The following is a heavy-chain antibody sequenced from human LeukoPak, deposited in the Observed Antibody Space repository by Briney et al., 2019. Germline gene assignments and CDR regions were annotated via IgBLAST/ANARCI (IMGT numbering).Heavy chain of an antibody. D-gene: IGHD2-2*01. CDR2: IKQDGSEK. CDR1: GFTFSNYW. V-gene: IGHV3-7*01. J-gene: IGHJ1*01. CDR3: ARDSRNAWSEYFQH. Sequence: GGSLRLSCAASGFTFSNYWMTWVRQAPGKGLEWVANIKQDGSEKYYVDSVKGRFTISRDNAKSSLYLQLNSLRVEDTAVYYCARDSRNAWSEYFQHWGQGTLVTVSS.